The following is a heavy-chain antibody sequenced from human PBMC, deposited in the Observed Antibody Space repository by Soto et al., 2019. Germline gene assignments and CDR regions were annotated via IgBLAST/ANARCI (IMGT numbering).Heavy chain of an antibody. CDR1: GGTFSSYS. D-gene: IGHD3-3*01. Sequence: SVSVSFRAAGGTFSSYSISWVRQAPGQWLEWMGGIIPIFGTANYAHKFQGRVTITADESTSTAYMELSSLRSEDTAVYYCARSEGYSDFWSGYLNWLNPLRQGTLVTVS. CDR3: ARSEGYSDFWSGYLNWLNP. V-gene: IGHV1-69*13. J-gene: IGHJ5*02. CDR2: IIPIFGTA.